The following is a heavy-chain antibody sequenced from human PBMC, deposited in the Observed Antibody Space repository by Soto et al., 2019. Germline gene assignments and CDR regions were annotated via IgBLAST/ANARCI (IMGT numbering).Heavy chain of an antibody. D-gene: IGHD3-22*01. CDR1: GGTFSSYA. CDR3: AKTYYYDSSGYPPLNY. CDR2: IIPIFGTA. V-gene: IGHV1-69*13. Sequence: SGKVSCKASGGTFSSYAISWLRQSPGQGLEWMGGIIPIFGTANYAQKFQGRVTITADESTSTAYMELSSLRSEDTAVYYCAKTYYYDSSGYPPLNYWGQGTLVTVSS. J-gene: IGHJ4*02.